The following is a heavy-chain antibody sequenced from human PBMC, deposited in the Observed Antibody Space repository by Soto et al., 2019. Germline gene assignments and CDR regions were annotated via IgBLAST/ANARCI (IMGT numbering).Heavy chain of an antibody. CDR1: GGNVSSYA. V-gene: IGHV1-69*13. CDR2: IIPIFGTA. J-gene: IGHJ6*02. CDR3: ARSRFLESLLWMSGYYYGMDV. D-gene: IGHD3-3*01. Sequence: ASVKVSCKASGGNVSSYAISWVRQAPGQGREWMGGIIPIFGTANYAQKFQGRVTITADESTSTAYMELSSLRSEDTAVYYCARSRFLESLLWMSGYYYGMDVWGQGTTVTVSS.